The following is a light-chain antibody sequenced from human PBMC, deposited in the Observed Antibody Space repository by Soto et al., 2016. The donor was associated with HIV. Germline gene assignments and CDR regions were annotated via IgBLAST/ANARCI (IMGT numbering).Light chain of an antibody. V-gene: IGLV3-21*03. CDR2: DDS. CDR3: QVWNSDSDHWV. CDR1: NIGSKS. Sequence: SYELTQSPSMSVAPGKTARITCGGKNIGSKSVHWYQQKPGQAPVLVVYDDSDRPSGIPERLSGSNSENTATPTISRVEAGDEAAYYCQVWNSDSDHWVFGGGTKLTVL. J-gene: IGLJ3*02.